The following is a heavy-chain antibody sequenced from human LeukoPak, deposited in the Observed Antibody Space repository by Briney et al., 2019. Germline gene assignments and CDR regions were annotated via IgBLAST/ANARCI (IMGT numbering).Heavy chain of an antibody. CDR1: GFTFSSYS. J-gene: IGHJ2*01. D-gene: IGHD3-3*01. CDR3: ARDKGTEGLLPRGDWYFDL. V-gene: IGHV3-21*01. CDR2: ISSSSSTYI. Sequence: GGSLRLSCAASGFTFSSYSMNWVRQAPGKGLEWVSSISSSSSTYIYYAGSVKGRFTISRDNAKNSLFLQMNSLRAEDTAVYYCARDKGTEGLLPRGDWYFDLWGRGTLVTVSS.